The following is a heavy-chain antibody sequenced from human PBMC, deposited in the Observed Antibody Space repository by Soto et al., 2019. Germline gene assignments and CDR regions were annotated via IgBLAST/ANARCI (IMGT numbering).Heavy chain of an antibody. CDR2: IYYSGST. CDR1: GGSISSYY. V-gene: IGHV4-59*01. CDR3: ARSRWGLLPYFDY. J-gene: IGHJ4*02. Sequence: SETLSLTCTVSGGSISSYYWSWIRQPPGKGLEWIGYIYYSGSTNYNPSLKSRVTISVDTSKNQFSLKLSSVTAADTAVYYCARSRWGLLPYFDYWGQGTLVTVSS. D-gene: IGHD1-26*01.